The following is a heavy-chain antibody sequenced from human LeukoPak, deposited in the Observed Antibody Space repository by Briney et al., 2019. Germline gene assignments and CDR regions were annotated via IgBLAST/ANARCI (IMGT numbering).Heavy chain of an antibody. V-gene: IGHV4-59*01. CDR2: IYYSGST. CDR1: GGSFSGYY. CDR3: ARDRLYYGDSHYYYYGMDV. D-gene: IGHD4-17*01. J-gene: IGHJ6*02. Sequence: SETLSLTCAVYGGSFSGYYWSWIRQPPGKGLEWIGYIYYSGSTNYNPSLKSRVTISVDTSKNQFSLKLSSVTAADTAVYYCARDRLYYGDSHYYYYGMDVWGQGTTVTVSS.